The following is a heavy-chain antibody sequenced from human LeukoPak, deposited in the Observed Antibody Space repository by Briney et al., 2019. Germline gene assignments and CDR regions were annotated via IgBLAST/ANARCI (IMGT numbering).Heavy chain of an antibody. Sequence: GASVKVSCKASGFTFTSSAMQWVRQARGQRLEWIGWIVVGSGNTNYAQKFQERVTITRDMSTSTAYMELSSLRSEDTAVYYCAADFSSSWERVYYYYGMDVWGQGTTVTVSS. V-gene: IGHV1-58*02. CDR3: AADFSSSWERVYYYYGMDV. CDR1: GFTFTSSA. CDR2: IVVGSGNT. D-gene: IGHD6-13*01. J-gene: IGHJ6*02.